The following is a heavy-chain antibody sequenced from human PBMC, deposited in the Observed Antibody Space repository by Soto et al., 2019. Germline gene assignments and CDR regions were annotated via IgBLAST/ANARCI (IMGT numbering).Heavy chain of an antibody. D-gene: IGHD3-16*01. J-gene: IGHJ6*02. Sequence: ASVKVSCKASGGTFSSNTLSWVRQAPGQGLEWMGRITPVLDMADYEQKFQDRLTITADKSTTTVYMELGSLRSEDTAIYYCARAISSGGRFSGMDVWGQGTTVTVS. CDR1: GGTFSSNT. V-gene: IGHV1-69*02. CDR3: ARAISSGGRFSGMDV. CDR2: ITPVLDMA.